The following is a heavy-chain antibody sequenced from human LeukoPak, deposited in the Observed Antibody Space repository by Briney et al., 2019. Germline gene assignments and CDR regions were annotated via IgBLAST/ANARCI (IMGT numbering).Heavy chain of an antibody. CDR1: GGSISSGGYS. D-gene: IGHD3-10*01. J-gene: IGHJ5*02. Sequence: SETLSLTCAVSGGSISSGGYSWSWIRQPPGKGLEWIGYIYHSGSTYYNPSVKSRVTISVDRSKNQFSLKLSSVTAADTAVYYCARTRLWFGESGWFDPWGQGTLVTVSS. CDR3: ARTRLWFGESGWFDP. V-gene: IGHV4-30-2*01. CDR2: IYHSGST.